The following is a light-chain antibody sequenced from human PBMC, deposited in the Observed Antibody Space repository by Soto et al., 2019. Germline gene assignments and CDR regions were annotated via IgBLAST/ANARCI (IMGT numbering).Light chain of an antibody. CDR1: QSVSSSY. CDR2: GAS. CDR3: QQYGSSPYT. V-gene: IGKV3-20*01. J-gene: IGKJ2*01. Sequence: EIVLTQSPGTLSLSPGERATLSCRASQSVSSSYLAWYQQKPGQAPRLLIYGASSTSTGIPDRFSGSGSGTYFTLTSSRLESEDFAVYYCQQYGSSPYTFGQGTKLEIK.